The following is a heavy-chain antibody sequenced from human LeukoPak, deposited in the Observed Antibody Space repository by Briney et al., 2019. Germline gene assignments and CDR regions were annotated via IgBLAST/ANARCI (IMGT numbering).Heavy chain of an antibody. Sequence: GSLRLSCAASGFTFSSYAMSWVRQAPGKGLKWVSTISGSGGTTYYADSVKGRFTISRDNSKNTLYLQMNSLRAEDTAVYYCAKDKNYDSSSNDFDYWGQGTLLTVSS. D-gene: IGHD3-22*01. CDR3: AKDKNYDSSSNDFDY. J-gene: IGHJ4*02. CDR2: ISGSGGTT. V-gene: IGHV3-23*01. CDR1: GFTFSSYA.